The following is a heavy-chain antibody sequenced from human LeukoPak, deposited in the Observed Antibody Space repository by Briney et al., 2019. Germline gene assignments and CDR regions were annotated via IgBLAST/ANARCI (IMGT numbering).Heavy chain of an antibody. J-gene: IGHJ5*02. V-gene: IGHV4-34*01. CDR2: INHSRST. D-gene: IGHD6-13*01. CDR1: GGSFSGYY. Sequence: NPSETLSLTCAVYGGSFSGYYWSWIRQPPGKGLEWIGEINHSRSTNYNPSLKSRLTISVDTSKNQFSLKLSSVTAADTAVYYCARLHSIAAAGTPPWGQGTLVTVSS. CDR3: ARLHSIAAAGTPP.